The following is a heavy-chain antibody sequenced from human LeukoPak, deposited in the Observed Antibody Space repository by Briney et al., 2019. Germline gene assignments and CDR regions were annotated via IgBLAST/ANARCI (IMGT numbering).Heavy chain of an antibody. Sequence: PGGSLSLSCAASGFTFSSYGMHWVRQAPGKGLEWVAFIRYDGSNKYYADSVKGRFTISRDNSKNTLYLQMNSLRAEDTAVYYCAADGGDYYYDSSGYPYYWGQGTLVTVSS. V-gene: IGHV3-30*02. CDR2: IRYDGSNK. J-gene: IGHJ4*02. CDR1: GFTFSSYG. D-gene: IGHD3-22*01. CDR3: AADGGDYYYDSSGYPYY.